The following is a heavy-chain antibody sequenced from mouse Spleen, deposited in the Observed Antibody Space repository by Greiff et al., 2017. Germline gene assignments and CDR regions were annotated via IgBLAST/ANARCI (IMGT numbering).Heavy chain of an antibody. CDR3: AREGDYDGQGAWFAY. V-gene: IGHV5-4*02. CDR2: ISDGGSYT. Sequence: EVQRVESGGGLVKPGGSLKLSCAASGFTFSDYYMYWVRQTPEKRLEWVATISDGGSYTYYPDSVKGRFTISRDNAKNNLYLQMSSLKSEDTAMYYCAREGDYDGQGAWFAYWGQGTLVTVSA. D-gene: IGHD2-4*01. CDR1: GFTFSDYY. J-gene: IGHJ3*01.